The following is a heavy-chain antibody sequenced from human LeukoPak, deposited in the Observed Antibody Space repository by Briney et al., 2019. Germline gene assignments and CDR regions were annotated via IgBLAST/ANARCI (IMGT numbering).Heavy chain of an antibody. CDR3: ARGFTSRLYYYYYYMDV. CDR2: ISAYNGNT. J-gene: IGHJ6*03. Sequence: ASVKVSCKASGYTFTSYGISWVRQAPGQGLEWMGWISAYNGNTNYAQKLQGRVTMTTDTSTSTAYMELSSLRSEDTAVCYCARGFTSRLYYYYYYMDVWGKGTTVTISS. V-gene: IGHV1-18*01. D-gene: IGHD2-2*01. CDR1: GYTFTSYG.